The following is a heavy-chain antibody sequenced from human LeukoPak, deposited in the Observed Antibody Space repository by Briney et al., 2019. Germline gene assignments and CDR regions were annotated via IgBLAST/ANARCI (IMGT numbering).Heavy chain of an antibody. CDR1: GDSISNFY. V-gene: IGHV4-59*01. CDR3: AREGGYCSSTSCRDGWFDP. CDR2: IDYRGST. D-gene: IGHD2-2*01. J-gene: IGHJ5*02. Sequence: SETLSLTCTVSGDSISNFYWSWIRQPPGKGLEWIGYIDYRGSTSYNPSLRSRVTISIDTSKNRFSLRLSSVAAADTAVYYCAREGGYCSSTSCRDGWFDPWGQGTLVTVSS.